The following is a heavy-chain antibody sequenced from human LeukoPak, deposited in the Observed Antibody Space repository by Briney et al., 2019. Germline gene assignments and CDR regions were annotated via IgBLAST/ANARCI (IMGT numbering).Heavy chain of an antibody. Sequence: PGGSLRLSCAASGFTFSSYWMNWVRQAPGKGLEWVANIKQDGSEKYYVDSVEGRFTISRDNAKNSLYLQMNSLRAEDTAVYYCARDLLAVAATGIGFDDWGQGTLVTVSS. V-gene: IGHV3-7*01. CDR1: GFTFSSYW. J-gene: IGHJ4*02. CDR2: IKQDGSEK. D-gene: IGHD6-19*01. CDR3: ARDLLAVAATGIGFDD.